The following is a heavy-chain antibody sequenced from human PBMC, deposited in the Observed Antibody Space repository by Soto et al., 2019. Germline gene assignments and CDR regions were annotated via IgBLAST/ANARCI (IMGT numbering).Heavy chain of an antibody. CDR2: IIPIFGTA. Sequence: QVQLVQSGAEVKKPGSSVKVSCKASGGTFSSYAISWVRQAPGQGLEWMGGIIPIFGTANYAQKFQGRVTITADKSTSKAYMELSSLRSEDTAVYYCARGLFDRYSGRPARFDYWGQGTLVTVSS. D-gene: IGHD1-26*01. CDR1: GGTFSSYA. J-gene: IGHJ4*02. V-gene: IGHV1-69*06. CDR3: ARGLFDRYSGRPARFDY.